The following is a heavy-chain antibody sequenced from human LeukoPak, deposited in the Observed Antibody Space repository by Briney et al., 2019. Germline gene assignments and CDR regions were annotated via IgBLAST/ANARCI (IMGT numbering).Heavy chain of an antibody. J-gene: IGHJ4*02. V-gene: IGHV3-23*01. CDR1: GFTFSNYG. CDR2: ITDSGGGT. Sequence: GGSLRLSCAASGFTFSNYGMSWVRQAPGKGLEWVSAITDSGGGTYYADSVQGRFTISRDNSKNTLYLEMNSLSPGDTAVYYCARGVEPLAANALAYWGQGTLVTVSS. D-gene: IGHD1-14*01. CDR3: ARGVEPLAANALAY.